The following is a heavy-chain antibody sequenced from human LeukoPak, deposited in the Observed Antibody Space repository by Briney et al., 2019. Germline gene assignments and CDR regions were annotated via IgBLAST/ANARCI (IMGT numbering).Heavy chain of an antibody. CDR2: IRYDGSNK. Sequence: PGGSLRLSCAASGFTFSSYGMHWVRQAPGKGLEWVAFIRYDGSNKYYADSVKGRFTISRDNSKNTLYLQMNSLRAEDTAVYYCAKAGGQRDSSGYYYYYYMDVWGKGTTVTVSS. CDR1: GFTFSSYG. D-gene: IGHD6-25*01. J-gene: IGHJ6*03. CDR3: AKAGGQRDSSGYYYYYYMDV. V-gene: IGHV3-30*02.